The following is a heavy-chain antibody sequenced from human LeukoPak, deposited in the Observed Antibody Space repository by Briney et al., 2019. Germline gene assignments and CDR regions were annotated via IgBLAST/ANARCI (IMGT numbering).Heavy chain of an antibody. Sequence: GGSLRLSCAASGFTFSSYDMHWVRHATGKGLEWVSAIGTAGDTYYPGSVKGRFTISRENAKNSLYLQMNSLRAEDTAVYYCARGQYYCSGGSCYSIFDYWGQGTLVTVSS. J-gene: IGHJ4*02. CDR2: IGTAGDT. CDR3: ARGQYYCSGGSCYSIFDY. D-gene: IGHD2-15*01. CDR1: GFTFSSYD. V-gene: IGHV3-13*01.